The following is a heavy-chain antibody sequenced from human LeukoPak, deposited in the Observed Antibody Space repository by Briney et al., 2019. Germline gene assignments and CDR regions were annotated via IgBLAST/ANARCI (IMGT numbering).Heavy chain of an antibody. J-gene: IGHJ4*02. D-gene: IGHD3-16*01. V-gene: IGHV3-48*04. CDR1: GFTFSSYS. CDR2: ISSSSSTI. Sequence: GGSLRLSCAASGFTFSSYSMNWVRQAPGKGLEWGSYISSSSSTIYYADSVKGRFTISRDNANNSLYLQMNSLRAEDTAVYYCARSQLWGYFDYWGQGTLVTVSS. CDR3: ARSQLWGYFDY.